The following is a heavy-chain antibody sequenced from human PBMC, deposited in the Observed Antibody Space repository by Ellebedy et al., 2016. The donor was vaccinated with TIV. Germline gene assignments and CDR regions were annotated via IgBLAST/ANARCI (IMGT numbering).Heavy chain of an antibody. CDR1: GFTFSNAW. Sequence: GESLKISCSASGFTFSNAWMNWVRQAPGKGLEWVGRIKSQTNGGTTAYAGPVRGRFTISRDDSKNTLYLQMNSLETEDTPIYYCTVEGFTYVFHSTFSWGQGTLVTVSS. CDR3: TVEGFTYVFHSTFS. D-gene: IGHD2/OR15-2a*01. CDR2: IKSQTNGGTT. J-gene: IGHJ5*02. V-gene: IGHV3-15*07.